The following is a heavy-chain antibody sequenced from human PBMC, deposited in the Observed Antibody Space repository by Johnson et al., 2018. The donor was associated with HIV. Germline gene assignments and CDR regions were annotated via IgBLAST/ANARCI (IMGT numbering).Heavy chain of an antibody. CDR3: ARGGSTAGFDI. CDR2: IKQDGSEQ. Sequence: EQLVESGGGLVQPGGSLRLSCAASGFTFSSYWMNWVRLAPGKGLEWVANIKQDGSEQYHVDSVKGRFTISRDNAKNSVHLQMNSLTVADTAIYYCARGGSTAGFDIWVQGTMVTVSS. V-gene: IGHV3-7*01. CDR1: GFTFSSYW. D-gene: IGHD6-19*01. J-gene: IGHJ3*02.